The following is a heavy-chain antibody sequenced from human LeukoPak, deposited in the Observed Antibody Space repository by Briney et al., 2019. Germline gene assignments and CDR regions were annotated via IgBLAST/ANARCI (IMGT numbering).Heavy chain of an antibody. D-gene: IGHD2-8*01. CDR2: IYYSGCT. J-gene: IGHJ4*02. CDR1: GGSISSYY. Sequence: SETLSLTCTVSGGSISSYYWSWIRQPPGKGLEWIGYIYYSGCTNYNPSLKSRVTISVDTSKNQFSLKLSSVTAADTAVYYCARVPSGVLYFDYWGQGTLVTVSS. V-gene: IGHV4-59*01. CDR3: ARVPSGVLYFDY.